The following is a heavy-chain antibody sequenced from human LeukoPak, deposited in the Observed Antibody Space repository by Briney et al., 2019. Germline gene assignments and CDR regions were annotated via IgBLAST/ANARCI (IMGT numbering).Heavy chain of an antibody. Sequence: GGSLRLSCAASGFTFSSYGMHWVRQAPGKGLEWVAFIRYDGSNKYYADSVKGRFTISRDNSKNTLYLQMNSLRAEDTAVYYCARDFRVWGSYRTDYWGQGTLVTVPS. CDR2: IRYDGSNK. CDR3: ARDFRVWGSYRTDY. V-gene: IGHV3-30*02. J-gene: IGHJ4*02. D-gene: IGHD3-16*02. CDR1: GFTFSSYG.